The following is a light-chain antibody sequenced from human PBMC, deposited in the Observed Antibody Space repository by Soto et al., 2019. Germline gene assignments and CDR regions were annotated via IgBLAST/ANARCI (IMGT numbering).Light chain of an antibody. V-gene: IGKV3D-20*02. J-gene: IGKJ4*01. Sequence: VLPQSPDTLSLSPGDRATLSCRASQSVRSTFLAWYQQKPGQAPRLLIYGASNRAAGIPERFSGSASGTEFTLTISRLEPDDSAVYYCQQRSNWPPALTFGGGTKVEIK. CDR3: QQRSNWPPALT. CDR2: GAS. CDR1: QSVRSTF.